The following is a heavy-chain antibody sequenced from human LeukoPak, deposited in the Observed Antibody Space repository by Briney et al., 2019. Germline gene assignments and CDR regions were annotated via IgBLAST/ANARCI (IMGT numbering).Heavy chain of an antibody. D-gene: IGHD3-22*01. CDR3: ARRPYYYDSSGYKGPFDY. J-gene: IGHJ4*02. V-gene: IGHV5-51*01. CDR1: GYSFTSYW. Sequence: PGESLKISCKGSGYSFTSYWIGWVRQMPGKGLEWMGIIYPGDSDTRYSPSFQGQVTISADKSISTAYLQWSSLKASDTAMYYCARRPYYYDSSGYKGPFDYWGQGTLVTVSS. CDR2: IYPGDSDT.